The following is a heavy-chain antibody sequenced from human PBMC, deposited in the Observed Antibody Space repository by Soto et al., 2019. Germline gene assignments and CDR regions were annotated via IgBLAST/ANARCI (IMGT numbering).Heavy chain of an antibody. J-gene: IGHJ6*03. CDR2: IIPILGIA. CDR1: GGTFSSYT. D-gene: IGHD5-12*01. Sequence: QVQLVHSGAEVKKPGSSVKVSCKASGGTFSSYTISWVRQAPGQGLEWMGRIIPILGIANYAQKFQGRVTITADKSTSTAYMELSSLRSEDTAVYYCARDYGGYDFGSLYYYMDVWGKGTTVTVSS. CDR3: ARDYGGYDFGSLYYYMDV. V-gene: IGHV1-69*04.